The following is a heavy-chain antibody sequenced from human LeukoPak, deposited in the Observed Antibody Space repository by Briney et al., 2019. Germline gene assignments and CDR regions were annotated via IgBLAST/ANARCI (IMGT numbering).Heavy chain of an antibody. CDR1: GYTLTELS. Sequence: ASVKVSCKVSGYTLTELSMHWVRQAPGKGLEWMGGFDPEDGETIYAQKFQGRVTMTEDTSTDTAYMELSSLRSEDTAVYYCATDFAGANWFDPWGQGTLVTVSS. D-gene: IGHD3-16*01. J-gene: IGHJ5*02. CDR3: ATDFAGANWFDP. CDR2: FDPEDGET. V-gene: IGHV1-24*01.